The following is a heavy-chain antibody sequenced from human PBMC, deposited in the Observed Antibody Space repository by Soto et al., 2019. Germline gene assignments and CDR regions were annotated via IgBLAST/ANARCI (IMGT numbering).Heavy chain of an antibody. Sequence: QVQLVQSGAEVKKPGSSVKVSCKASRDTFSSYTISWVRQAPGQGLEWMGGFVPIYAAANYAQKFQGRVTITADKSTSTVYMELTTLRSEDTAVYYCARGATMAWSSYYAMDVWGQGTTVTVSS. V-gene: IGHV1-69*06. CDR2: FVPIYAAA. CDR1: RDTFSSYT. CDR3: ARGATMAWSSYYAMDV. J-gene: IGHJ6*02. D-gene: IGHD3-10*01.